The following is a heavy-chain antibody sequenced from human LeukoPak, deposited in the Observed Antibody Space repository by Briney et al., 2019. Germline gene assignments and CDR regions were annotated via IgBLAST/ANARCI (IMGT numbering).Heavy chain of an antibody. D-gene: IGHD1-26*01. CDR2: INPSGGST. V-gene: IGHV1-46*03. CDR3: ARVSEWGDFDY. Sequence: GASVRVSCKASGYTFTSYYMHWVRQAPGQGLEWMGIINPSGGSTSYAQKFQGRVTMTRDTSTSTVYMELSSLRSEDTAVYYCARVSEWGDFDYWGQGTLVTVSS. CDR1: GYTFTSYY. J-gene: IGHJ4*02.